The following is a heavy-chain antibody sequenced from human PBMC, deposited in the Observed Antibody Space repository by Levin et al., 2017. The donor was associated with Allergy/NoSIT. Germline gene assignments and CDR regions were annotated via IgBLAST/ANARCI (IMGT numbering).Heavy chain of an antibody. D-gene: IGHD3-16*02. CDR1: GGSISSNEYY. CDR3: SRGGDYVWGSYRYKGDY. V-gene: IGHV4-39*01. J-gene: IGHJ4*02. Sequence: ETLSLTCIVSGGSISSNEYYWGWIRQPPGKGLEWIGSISYSGTTYYSPSLKSRVTISVDTSKNQFSLKLSSVTAADTAVYYCSRGGDYVWGSYRYKGDYWGQGTLVSVSS. CDR2: ISYSGTT.